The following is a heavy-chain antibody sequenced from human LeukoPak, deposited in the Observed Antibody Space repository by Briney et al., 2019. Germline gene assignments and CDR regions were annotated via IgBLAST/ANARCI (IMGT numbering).Heavy chain of an antibody. D-gene: IGHD6-19*01. CDR2: ISGDGGRT. CDR3: AKDILSGFYETFDY. Sequence: GGPLRLSCVVSVFTFDDYAMHWVPQGPGKGLEWVSLISGDGGRTYYVDSVKGRFTISRDNSKNSLYLEMNSLRTEDTALYYCAKDILSGFYETFDYWGQGTLVTVSS. CDR1: VFTFDDYA. V-gene: IGHV3-43*02. J-gene: IGHJ4*02.